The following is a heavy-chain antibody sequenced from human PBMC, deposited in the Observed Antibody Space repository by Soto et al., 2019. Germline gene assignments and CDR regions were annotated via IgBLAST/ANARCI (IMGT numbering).Heavy chain of an antibody. CDR1: GFTFSSYA. V-gene: IGHV3-64*01. Sequence: EVQLVESGGGLVQPGGSLRLSCAASGFTFSSYAMHWVRQAPGKGLEYVSAISSNGGSTYYANSVKGRFTISRDNSKNTLYLQRGSLRAEDMAVYYCARDQLERPKEEIYYYYYMDVWGKGTTVTVS. CDR2: ISSNGGST. D-gene: IGHD1-1*01. J-gene: IGHJ6*03. CDR3: ARDQLERPKEEIYYYYYMDV.